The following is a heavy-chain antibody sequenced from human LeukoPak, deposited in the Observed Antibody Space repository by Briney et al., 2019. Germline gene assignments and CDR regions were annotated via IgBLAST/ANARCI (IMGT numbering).Heavy chain of an antibody. CDR1: GFTFRSYG. V-gene: IGHV3-30*02. CDR3: AKDGYSGYVLFDY. J-gene: IGHJ4*02. Sequence: GGSLRLSCAASGFTFRSYGMHWVRQAPGKGLEGVAFIRYDGSNKYYADSVKGRFTISRDNSKNTLYLQMNSLRAEDTAVYYCAKDGYSGYVLFDYWGQGTLVTVSS. CDR2: IRYDGSNK. D-gene: IGHD5-12*01.